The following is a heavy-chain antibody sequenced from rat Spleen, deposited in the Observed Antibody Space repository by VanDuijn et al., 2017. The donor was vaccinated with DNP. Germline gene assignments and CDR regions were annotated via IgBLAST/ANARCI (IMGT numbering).Heavy chain of an antibody. CDR3: VREDKGVDA. D-gene: IGHD2-2*01. V-gene: IGHV4-2*01. J-gene: IGHJ4*01. CDR2: INKDSRTI. CDR1: GFNFNDYW. Sequence: EVKLVESGGGLVQPGRSLKLSCAASGFNFNDYWMGWVRQAQGKGLEWIGEINKDSRTIKYSPSLKDKFTISRDNVQNTLYLQMNKLGSEDTAIYYCVREDKGVDAWGQGTLVTVSS.